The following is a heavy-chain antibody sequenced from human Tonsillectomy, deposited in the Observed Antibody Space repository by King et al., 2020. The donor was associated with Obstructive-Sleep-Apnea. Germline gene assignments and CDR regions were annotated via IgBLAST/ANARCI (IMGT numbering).Heavy chain of an antibody. D-gene: IGHD3-10*01. J-gene: IGHJ4*02. CDR2: IYHSGST. CDR3: ARVPNYGSGGFDY. CDR1: GGSISSGGYS. Sequence: QLQESGSGLVKPSQTLSLTCAVSGGSISSGGYSWSWIRQPPGKGLEWIGYIYHSGSTYYNPSLKSRVTISVDRSKNQFSLKLSSVTAADTAVYYCARVPNYGSGGFDYWGQGTLVTVSS. V-gene: IGHV4-30-2*01.